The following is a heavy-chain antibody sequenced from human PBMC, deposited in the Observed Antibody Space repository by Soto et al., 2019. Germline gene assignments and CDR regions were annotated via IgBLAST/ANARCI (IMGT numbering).Heavy chain of an antibody. CDR3: ARRAFGGVIAFDY. J-gene: IGHJ4*02. D-gene: IGHD3-16*02. CDR1: GGTFRSYA. V-gene: IGHV1-69*01. Sequence: QVQLVQSGAEVKKPGSSVKVSCKASGGTFRSYAISWVRQAPGQGLEWMGGIIPIFGTANYAQKFQGRVTITADESTSTDYMELSSLRSEDTAVYYCARRAFGGVIAFDYWGQGTLVTVSS. CDR2: IIPIFGTA.